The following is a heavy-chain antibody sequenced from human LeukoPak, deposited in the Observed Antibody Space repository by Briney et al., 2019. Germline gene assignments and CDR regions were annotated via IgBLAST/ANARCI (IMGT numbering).Heavy chain of an antibody. CDR1: GFTFSSYA. D-gene: IGHD3-3*01. CDR2: ISGSGGST. V-gene: IGHV3-23*01. J-gene: IGHJ1*01. CDR3: AKDRVVTTSAEYFQH. Sequence: GGSLRLSCAASGFTFSSYAMSWVRQAPGKGLEWVSVISGSGGSTYYADSVKGRFTISRDNSKNTLYLQMNSLRAEDTAVYYCAKDRVVTTSAEYFQHWGQGTLVTVSS.